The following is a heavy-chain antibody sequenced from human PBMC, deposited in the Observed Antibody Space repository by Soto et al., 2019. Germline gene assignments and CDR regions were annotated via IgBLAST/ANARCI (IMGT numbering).Heavy chain of an antibody. Sequence: PGGSLRLSCAASGFTFSSYSMVWVRQAPEKGLEWVSSIGGSSGHIYYADSLKGRFTISRDNAKNSLYLQMNSLRVDDTAVYYCARTNGAYSNYFDYWGQGTLVTVPQ. D-gene: IGHD2-8*01. CDR2: IGGSSGHI. J-gene: IGHJ4*02. CDR1: GFTFSSYS. CDR3: ARTNGAYSNYFDY. V-gene: IGHV3-21*01.